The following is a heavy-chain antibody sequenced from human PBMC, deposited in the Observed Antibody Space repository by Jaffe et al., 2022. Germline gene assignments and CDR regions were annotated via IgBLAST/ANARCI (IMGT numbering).Heavy chain of an antibody. Sequence: EVQLVESGGGLVQPGGSLRLSCAASGFTFRNYWMHWVRQGPGKGLVWVSRINSDGSSASYVDSVKGRFTISRDNAKNTLYLQMSSLRAEDTAVYYCVRDREATDNDHFDYWGQGTLVTVSS. CDR2: INSDGSSA. J-gene: IGHJ4*02. CDR1: GFTFRNYW. CDR3: VRDREATDNDHFDY. V-gene: IGHV3-74*01. D-gene: IGHD5-12*01.